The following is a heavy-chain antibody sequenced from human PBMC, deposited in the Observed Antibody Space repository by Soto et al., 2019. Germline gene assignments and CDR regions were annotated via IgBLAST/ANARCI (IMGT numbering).Heavy chain of an antibody. CDR3: HGGSGRGLVIDY. CDR1: GFTFSSYG. D-gene: IGHD3-10*01. Sequence: QVQLVESGGGVVQPGRSLRLSRAASGFTFSSYGMHWVRQAPGKGLEWVAVISYDGSNKYYADSVKGRFTISRDNSKNTLYLQMNSLRAEDTAVYYCHGGSGRGLVIDYWGQGTLVTVSS. V-gene: IGHV3-30*03. CDR2: ISYDGSNK. J-gene: IGHJ4*02.